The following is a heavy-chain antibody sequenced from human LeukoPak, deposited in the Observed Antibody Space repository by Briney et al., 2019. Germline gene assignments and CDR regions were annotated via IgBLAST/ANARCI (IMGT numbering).Heavy chain of an antibody. D-gene: IGHD3-10*01. CDR1: GDSVSNGNYY. J-gene: IGHJ4*02. V-gene: IGHV4-61*03. Sequence: PSETLSLTCTVSGDSVSNGNYYWSWLRQPPGKALEWIGYIYYTGKTYYNPSLEGRVTILVDTSRNHFSVKLSSVTAADTAVYYCARSQNYYGSGDYWSQGTLVAVSS. CDR3: ARSQNYYGSGDY. CDR2: IYYTGKT.